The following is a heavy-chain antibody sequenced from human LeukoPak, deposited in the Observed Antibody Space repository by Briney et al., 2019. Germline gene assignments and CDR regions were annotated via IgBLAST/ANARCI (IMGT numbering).Heavy chain of an antibody. D-gene: IGHD1-14*01. Sequence: PSDTLSLTCTVSGGSISSYYWSWIRQPPGKGLEWIGYIYYSGSTNYNPSLKSRVTISVDTSKNQFSLKLSSVTAADTAVYYCARDQTVDNWFDPWGQGTLVTVSS. J-gene: IGHJ5*02. V-gene: IGHV4-59*01. CDR1: GGSISSYY. CDR2: IYYSGST. CDR3: ARDQTVDNWFDP.